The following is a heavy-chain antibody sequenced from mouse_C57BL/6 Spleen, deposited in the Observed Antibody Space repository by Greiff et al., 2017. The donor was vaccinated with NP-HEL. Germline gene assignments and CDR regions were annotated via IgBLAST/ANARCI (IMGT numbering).Heavy chain of an antibody. J-gene: IGHJ4*01. D-gene: IGHD3-2*02. CDR3: AREAGFYAMDY. Sequence: QVQLQQSGTELVKPGASVKLSCKASGYTFTSYWMHWVKQRPGQGLEWIGNINPSNGGTNYNEKFKSKATMTVDKSSSTAYRQLSSLTSEDAAVYYCAREAGFYAMDYWGQGTSVTVSS. V-gene: IGHV1-53*01. CDR1: GYTFTSYW. CDR2: INPSNGGT.